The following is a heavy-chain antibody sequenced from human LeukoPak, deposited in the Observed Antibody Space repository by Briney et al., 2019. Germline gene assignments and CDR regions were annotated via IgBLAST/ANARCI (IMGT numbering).Heavy chain of an antibody. D-gene: IGHD1-20*01. J-gene: IGHJ4*02. CDR1: GDSVSSNSAA. CDR2: TYYRSKWYN. V-gene: IGHV6-1*01. Sequence: SQTLSLTCAISGDSVSSNSAAWNWIRQSPSRGLEWLGRTYYRSKWYNDYAVSVKSRITINPDTSKNQFSLKLSSVTAADTALYYCARRITGTTSDSFDYWGQGTLVTVSS. CDR3: ARRITGTTSDSFDY.